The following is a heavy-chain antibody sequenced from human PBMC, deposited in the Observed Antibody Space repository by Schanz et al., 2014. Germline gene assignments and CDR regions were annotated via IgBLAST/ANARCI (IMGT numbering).Heavy chain of an antibody. CDR1: GFNFSNYV. CDR2: IGTSGGT. J-gene: IGHJ4*02. CDR3: ARDLPRTFLFDY. V-gene: IGHV3-23*04. Sequence: ERLVESGGGVVQPGRSLRLSCAASGFNFSNYVMSWVRQAPGKGLEWVSTIGTSGGTNYAESVKGRFTISRDNSKNSLYLQMDSLRAEDTAVYYCARDLPRTFLFDYWGQGTLVTVSS.